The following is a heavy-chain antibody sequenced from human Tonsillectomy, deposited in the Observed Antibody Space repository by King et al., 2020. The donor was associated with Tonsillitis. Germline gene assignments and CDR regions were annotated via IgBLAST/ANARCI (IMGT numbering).Heavy chain of an antibody. V-gene: IGHV3-15*01. CDR1: GFTFSDAW. Sequence: VQLVESGGGLVEPGGSLRLSCAVSGFTFSDAWMSWVRQAPGKGLEWVGRIKSKSGGGTADYAAPVRGTFTISRDDSKNTLYLQMNGLKTEDIAVYYCTSVTWNGRFDYWGQGAVVTVSS. CDR2: IKSKSGGGTA. CDR3: TSVTWNGRFDY. J-gene: IGHJ4*02. D-gene: IGHD3-3*01.